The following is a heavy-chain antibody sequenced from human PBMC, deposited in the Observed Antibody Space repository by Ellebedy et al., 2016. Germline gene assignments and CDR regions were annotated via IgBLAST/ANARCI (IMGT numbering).Heavy chain of an antibody. J-gene: IGHJ5*02. D-gene: IGHD3-3*01. V-gene: IGHV1-8*01. CDR1: GYTFTSYD. CDR3: ARGPERRFLEWLLKLNNWFDP. CDR2: MNPNSGNT. Sequence: ASVKVSXXASGYTFTSYDINWVRQATGQGLEWMGWMNPNSGNTGYAQKFQGRVTMTRNTSISTAYMELSSLRSEDTAVYYCARGPERRFLEWLLKLNNWFDPWGQGTLVTVSS.